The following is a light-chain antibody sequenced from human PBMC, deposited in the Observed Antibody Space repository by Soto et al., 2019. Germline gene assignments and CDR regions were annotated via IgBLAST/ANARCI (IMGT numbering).Light chain of an antibody. V-gene: IGLV3-21*02. CDR1: NIGVKS. CDR2: DGS. J-gene: IGLJ3*02. CDR3: QVWDSTFWV. Sequence: SYELTQPPSVSVASGQTASITCGGSNIGVKSVQWYQQKPGQAPVLVVYDGSDRPSGIPERFSGSNSGNTATLTISRVEAGDEADYYCQVWDSTFWVFGGGTKLTVL.